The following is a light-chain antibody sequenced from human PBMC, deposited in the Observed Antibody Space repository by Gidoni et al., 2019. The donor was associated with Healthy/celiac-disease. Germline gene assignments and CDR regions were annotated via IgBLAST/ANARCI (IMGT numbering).Light chain of an antibody. J-gene: IGLJ3*02. CDR1: SLRSYY. Sequence: SSELTQDPAVSVALGQTVRITCQGDSLRSYYASWYQQKPGQAPVLVIYGKNNRPLGIPDRFSCSSSGNTASLIITGAQAEDEADYYCNSRDSSGNHWVFGGGTKLTVL. V-gene: IGLV3-19*01. CDR3: NSRDSSGNHWV. CDR2: GKN.